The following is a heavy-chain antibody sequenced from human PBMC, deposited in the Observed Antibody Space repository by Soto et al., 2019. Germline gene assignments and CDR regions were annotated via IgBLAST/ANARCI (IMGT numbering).Heavy chain of an antibody. CDR2: ISGSGRDT. V-gene: IGHV3-23*01. Sequence: GGSLRLSCAASGFTFSSHAMSWVRQAPGKGLEWVSAISGSGRDTYYTDSVKGRFTISRDNSKNTLYLQMNSLRADDTAVYFCANDASASATPDYWGQGTLVTVSS. D-gene: IGHD2-15*01. CDR3: ANDASASATPDY. J-gene: IGHJ4*02. CDR1: GFTFSSHA.